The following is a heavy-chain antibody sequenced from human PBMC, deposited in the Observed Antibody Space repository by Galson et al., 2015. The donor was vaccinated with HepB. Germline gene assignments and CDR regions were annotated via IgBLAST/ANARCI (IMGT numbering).Heavy chain of an antibody. CDR1: GGTFSSYV. D-gene: IGHD3-22*01. V-gene: IGHV1-69*04. Sequence: VSCKASGGTFSSYVISWVRQAPGQGLEWMGRIIPVLDIANYAQIFQGRVTITADKSTSTAYMELSSLRSEDTAVYYCARPNTYSYDSSGYYHYPFDYWGQGTLVTVSS. CDR2: IIPVLDIA. J-gene: IGHJ4*02. CDR3: ARPNTYSYDSSGYYHYPFDY.